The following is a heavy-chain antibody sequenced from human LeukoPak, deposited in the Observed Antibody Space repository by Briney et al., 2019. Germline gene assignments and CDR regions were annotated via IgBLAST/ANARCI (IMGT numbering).Heavy chain of an antibody. CDR1: GFTFSSYA. D-gene: IGHD4-17*01. Sequence: GGSLRLSCAASGFTFSSYAMHWVRQAPGKGLEWVAVISYDGSNKYYADSVKGRFTISRDNSKSTLYLQMNSLRAEDTAVYYCARFKATVTTRYFDYWGQGTLVTVSS. CDR2: ISYDGSNK. J-gene: IGHJ4*02. CDR3: ARFKATVTTRYFDY. V-gene: IGHV3-30*04.